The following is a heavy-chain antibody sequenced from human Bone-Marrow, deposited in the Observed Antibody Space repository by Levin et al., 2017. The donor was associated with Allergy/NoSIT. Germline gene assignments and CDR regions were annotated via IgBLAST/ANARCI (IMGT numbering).Heavy chain of an antibody. D-gene: IGHD6-6*01. Sequence: HPGGSLRLSCAASGFTFSSYAMAWVRQAPGEGLEWVSSISASADGSFYADSVKGRFAITRDNSKNTLYLQMNSLRAEDTAVYYCAKARTFGLVARQGVDYWGQGTLVTVSS. V-gene: IGHV3-23*01. CDR2: ISASADGS. J-gene: IGHJ4*02. CDR1: GFTFSSYA. CDR3: AKARTFGLVARQGVDY.